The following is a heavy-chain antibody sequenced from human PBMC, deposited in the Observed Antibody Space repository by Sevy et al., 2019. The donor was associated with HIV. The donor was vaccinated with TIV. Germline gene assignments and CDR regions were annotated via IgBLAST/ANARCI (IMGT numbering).Heavy chain of an antibody. Sequence: GGSLRFSCKASGFTFSSFWMQWVRQAPGKGLEWVANIRQDGNEIYYGDSVKGRFTISRDNAKNALYLQMDGLRAEDTGLYYCARRYFDLRGQGTLVTVSS. CDR2: IRQDGNEI. V-gene: IGHV3-7*01. CDR3: ARRYFDL. CDR1: GFTFSSFW. J-gene: IGHJ4*02.